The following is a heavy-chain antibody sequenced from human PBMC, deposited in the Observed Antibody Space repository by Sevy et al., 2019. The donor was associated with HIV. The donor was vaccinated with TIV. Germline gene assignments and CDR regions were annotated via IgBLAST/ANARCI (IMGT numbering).Heavy chain of an antibody. V-gene: IGHV3-30-3*01. CDR1: GFAFSSHA. CDR2: ISYEGTET. CDR3: ARDGGYSIKWYPLY. D-gene: IGHD6-13*01. J-gene: IGHJ4*01. Sequence: GGSLRLSCAASGFAFSSHAMHWVRQAPGKGLEWVGVISYEGTETFYAASVEVRFTISRDNSKNMLSLQINSLRPEDTAVYYCARDGGYSIKWYPLYWGQGTLVTVSS.